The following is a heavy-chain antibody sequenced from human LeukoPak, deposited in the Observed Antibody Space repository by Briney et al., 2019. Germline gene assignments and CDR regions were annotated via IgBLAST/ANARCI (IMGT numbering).Heavy chain of an antibody. J-gene: IGHJ4*02. V-gene: IGHV3-43*02. Sequence: GGSLRLSFAASGFTFVDYAMHWVGQAPGRGLEWVSLISGDGGSTYYADSVKGRFTISRDNSKNSLYLQMNSLRTEDTALYYCAKVMENAYGYWGQGTLVTVSS. CDR1: GFTFVDYA. CDR2: ISGDGGST. CDR3: AKVMENAYGY. D-gene: IGHD3-10*01.